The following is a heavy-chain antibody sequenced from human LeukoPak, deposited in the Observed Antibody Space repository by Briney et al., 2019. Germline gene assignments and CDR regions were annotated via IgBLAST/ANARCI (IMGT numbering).Heavy chain of an antibody. V-gene: IGHV1-46*01. CDR1: GYTITNNY. CDR3: ARATGTTAPFDY. D-gene: IGHD1-1*01. CDR2: INPSGTGT. Sequence: ASVKVSCKASGYTITNNYMHWVRQAPGQGLEWMGVINPSGTGTSYAQKFQGRVTITADKSTSTAYMELSSLRSEDTAVYYCARATGTTAPFDYWGQGTLVTVSS. J-gene: IGHJ4*02.